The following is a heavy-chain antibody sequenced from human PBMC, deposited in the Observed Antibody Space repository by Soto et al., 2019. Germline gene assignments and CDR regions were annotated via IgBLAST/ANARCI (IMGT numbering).Heavy chain of an antibody. CDR1: GYTFTSYE. D-gene: IGHD4-17*01. CDR2: MNPNSGNT. Sequence: GASVKVSCKASGYTFTSYEINWVRQATGQGLEWMGWMNPNSGNTGYAQKFQGRVTMTRNTSISTAYMELSSLRSEDTAVYYCARDRGTVTNYVGQDYGMDVWGQGTTVTVSS. CDR3: ARDRGTVTNYVGQDYGMDV. V-gene: IGHV1-8*01. J-gene: IGHJ6*02.